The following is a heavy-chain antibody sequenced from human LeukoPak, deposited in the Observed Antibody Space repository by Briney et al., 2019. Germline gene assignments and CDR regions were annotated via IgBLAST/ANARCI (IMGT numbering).Heavy chain of an antibody. Sequence: GGSLRLSYAGSGFTFSNYEMNWVRQAPGKGLEGSSYISSTGRTKYYADSVKGRFTVSRDNAKTSLYLQMSSLRTEDTAGYYCARENSDYGVPFDFWGQGTLVAVSS. CDR1: GFTFSNYE. J-gene: IGHJ4*02. D-gene: IGHD4/OR15-4a*01. CDR2: ISSTGRTK. V-gene: IGHV3-48*03. CDR3: ARENSDYGVPFDF.